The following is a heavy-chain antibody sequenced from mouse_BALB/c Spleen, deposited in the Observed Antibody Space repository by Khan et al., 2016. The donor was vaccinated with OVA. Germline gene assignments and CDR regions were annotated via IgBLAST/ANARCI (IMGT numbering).Heavy chain of an antibody. J-gene: IGHJ3*01. V-gene: IGHV2-9*02. CDR1: GFSLTTYG. CDR2: IWAGGST. D-gene: IGHD4-1*01. CDR3: ARGGNGDGAY. Sequence: QVQLKESGPGLVAPSQSLSITCTVSGFSLTTYGIHWVRQPPGKGLEWLGVIWAGGSTYYNSALMSRLSITKDNSKSQVFLKMNSLQTDDTAMYYCARGGNGDGAYWGQGTLVTVSA.